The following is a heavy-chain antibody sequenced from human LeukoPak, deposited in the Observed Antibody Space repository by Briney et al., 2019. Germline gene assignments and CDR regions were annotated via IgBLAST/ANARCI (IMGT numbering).Heavy chain of an antibody. D-gene: IGHD3-10*01. CDR3: AKNYDSGRGVPYGMDV. CDR1: AFTFSSYA. Sequence: GGSLRLSCAASAFTFSSYAMSWVRQAPGKGLEWVSLISGGGGSTYYADSVKGRFTISRDNSKNTLYLQMNSLRAEDTAVYYCAKNYDSGRGVPYGMDVWGQGTTVTVSS. V-gene: IGHV3-23*01. CDR2: ISGGGGST. J-gene: IGHJ6*02.